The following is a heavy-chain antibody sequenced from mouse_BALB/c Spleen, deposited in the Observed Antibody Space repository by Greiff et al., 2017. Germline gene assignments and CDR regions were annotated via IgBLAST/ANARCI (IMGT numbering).Heavy chain of an antibody. V-gene: IGHV5-6*01. Sequence: EVQLVESGGDLVKPGGSLKLSCAASGFTFSSYGMSWVRQTPDKRLEWVATISSGGSYTYFPDKVKGRFTISRDNATNTLYLQMSSLKSEDTAVYYCGRQDDYDERSLDYWGQGTTLTVSS. CDR2: ISSGGSYT. CDR1: GFTFSSYG. CDR3: GRQDDYDERSLDY. J-gene: IGHJ2*01. D-gene: IGHD2-4*01.